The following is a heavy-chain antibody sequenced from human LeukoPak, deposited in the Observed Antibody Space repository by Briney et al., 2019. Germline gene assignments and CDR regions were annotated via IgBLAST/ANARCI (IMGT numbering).Heavy chain of an antibody. CDR2: ISGSGGST. CDR1: GFTFSSYG. CDR3: ARVNGRWSTYDYYYYMDV. Sequence: GGSLRLSCAASGFTFSSYGMSWVRQAPGKGLEWVSAISGSGGSTYYADSVKGRFTISRDNSKNTLYLQMNSLRAEDTAVYYCARVNGRWSTYDYYYYMDVWGKGTTVTISS. J-gene: IGHJ6*03. D-gene: IGHD2-8*01. V-gene: IGHV3-23*01.